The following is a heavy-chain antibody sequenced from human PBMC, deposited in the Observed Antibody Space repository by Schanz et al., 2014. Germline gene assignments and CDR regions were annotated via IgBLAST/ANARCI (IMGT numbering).Heavy chain of an antibody. CDR2: FDPKKGEA. D-gene: IGHD2-21*01. J-gene: IGHJ4*02. Sequence: QVQLVQSGAEVKKPGASVKVSCKVSGSIFSKLLMHWVRQGPAKGLEWMGGFDPKKGEAIYAQKFQGRVTMTEVTSTGTAYMELRSLTSEDTAVYYCATGPHIVVAFDYWGQGTLVTVSS. CDR3: ATGPHIVVAFDY. V-gene: IGHV1-24*01. CDR1: GSIFSKLL.